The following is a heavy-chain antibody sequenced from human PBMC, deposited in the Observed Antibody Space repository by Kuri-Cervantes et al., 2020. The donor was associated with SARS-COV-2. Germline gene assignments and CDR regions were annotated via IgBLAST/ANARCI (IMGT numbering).Heavy chain of an antibody. CDR2: ISYDGSNK. CDR1: GFTFSSCA. CDR3: ARDRGGFGELSYYMDV. V-gene: IGHV3-30-3*01. J-gene: IGHJ6*03. Sequence: GGSLRLSCAASGFTFSSCAMHWVRQAPGKGLEWVAVISYDGSNKYYADSVKGRFTISRDNSKNTLYLQMNSLRAEDAAVYYCARDRGGFGELSYYMDVWGKGTTVTVSS. D-gene: IGHD3-10*01.